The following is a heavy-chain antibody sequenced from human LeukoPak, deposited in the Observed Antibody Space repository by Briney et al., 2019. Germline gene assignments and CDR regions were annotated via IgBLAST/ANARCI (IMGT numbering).Heavy chain of an antibody. CDR3: ARGRITIFGVVIILFDY. J-gene: IGHJ4*02. V-gene: IGHV1-8*02. CDR2: MNPNSGNT. D-gene: IGHD3-3*01. CDR1: GYTFTSYG. Sequence: ASVKVSCKASGYTFTSYGISWVRQATGQGLEWMGWMNPNSGNTGYAQKFQGRVTMTRNTSISTAYMELSSLRSEDTAVYYCARGRITIFGVVIILFDYWGQGTLVTVSS.